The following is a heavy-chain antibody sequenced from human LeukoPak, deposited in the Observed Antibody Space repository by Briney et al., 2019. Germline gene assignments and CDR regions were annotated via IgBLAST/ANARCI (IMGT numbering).Heavy chain of an antibody. D-gene: IGHD3-10*01. CDR2: IRPDNGDT. Sequence: GASVKVSCKASGYTFTSYGLSWVRQAPGQGLEWLGWIRPDNGDTKNAQNLQGRVTMTTDTSTSTAYMELRSLRSDDTAAYYCVRDRGPGSGMKSWFDPGAREPRSPSTQ. CDR3: VRDRGPGSGMKSWFDP. CDR1: GYTFTSYG. J-gene: IGHJ5*02. V-gene: IGHV1-18*04.